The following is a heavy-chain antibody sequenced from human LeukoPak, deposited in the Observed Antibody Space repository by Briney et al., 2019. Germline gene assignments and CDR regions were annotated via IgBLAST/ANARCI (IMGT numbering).Heavy chain of an antibody. CDR1: GFTFDDYG. D-gene: IGHD6-19*01. CDR3: ARDGGGSSDWYRYFDL. V-gene: IGHV3-20*01. J-gene: IGHJ2*01. CDR2: INWNGGST. Sequence: PGGSLRLSCAASGFTFDDYGMSWVRQAPGKGLEWVSGINWNGGSTGYADSVKGRFTISRDNAKNSLYLQMNSLRAEDTALYHCARDGGGSSDWYRYFDLWGRGTLVTVSS.